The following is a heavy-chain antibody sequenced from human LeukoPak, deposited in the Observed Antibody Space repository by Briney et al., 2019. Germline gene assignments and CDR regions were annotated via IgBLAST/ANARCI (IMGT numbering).Heavy chain of an antibody. J-gene: IGHJ4*02. CDR2: IYYSGST. Sequence: SETLPLTCTVSGGSVSSGSYYWSWIRQPPGKGLEWIGYIYYSGSTNYNPSLKSRVTISVDTSKNQFSLKLSSVTAADTAVYYCAREDGSSWSSFDYWGQGTLVTVSS. CDR3: AREDGSSWSSFDY. CDR1: GGSVSSGSYY. D-gene: IGHD6-13*01. V-gene: IGHV4-61*01.